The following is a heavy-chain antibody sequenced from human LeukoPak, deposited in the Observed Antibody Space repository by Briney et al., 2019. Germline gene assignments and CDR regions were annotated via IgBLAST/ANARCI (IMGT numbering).Heavy chain of an antibody. D-gene: IGHD1-26*01. V-gene: IGHV1-2*02. CDR2: INPSGGST. Sequence: ASVKVSCKASGYTFTSYYMHWVRQAPGQGLEWMGIINPSGGSTNYAQKFQGRVTMTRDTSISTAYMELSRLRSDDTAVYYCARVRSGSYAYWGQGTLVTVSS. J-gene: IGHJ4*02. CDR1: GYTFTSYY. CDR3: ARVRSGSYAY.